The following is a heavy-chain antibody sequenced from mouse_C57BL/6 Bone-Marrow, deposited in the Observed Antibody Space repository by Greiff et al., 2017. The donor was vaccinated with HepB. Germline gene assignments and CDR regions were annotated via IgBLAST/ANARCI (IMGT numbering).Heavy chain of an antibody. CDR3: ARRGYGSGHWYFDV. CDR2: ISSGGSYT. V-gene: IGHV5-6*02. Sequence: EVKLVESGGDLVKPGGSLKLSCAASGFTFSSYGMSWVRQTPDKRLEWVATISSGGSYTYYPDSVKGRFTISRDTAKNTLYMQMSSLKSEDTAVYYCARRGYGSGHWYFDVWGRGTAVTVSA. D-gene: IGHD1-1*01. J-gene: IGHJ1*03. CDR1: GFTFSSYG.